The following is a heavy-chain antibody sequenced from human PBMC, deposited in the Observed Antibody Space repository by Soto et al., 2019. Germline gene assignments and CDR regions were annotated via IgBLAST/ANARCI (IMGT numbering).Heavy chain of an antibody. Sequence: GESLKISRTGSGYAFTSYWIAWVRQMPGKGLEWMGIIYPGDSDTRYSPSFQGQVTISADKSITTAYLQWSSLKASDTAMYYCARGYCTTTICDPWFDPWGQGTLVTVSS. CDR3: ARGYCTTTICDPWFDP. V-gene: IGHV5-51*01. CDR1: GYAFTSYW. CDR2: IYPGDSDT. J-gene: IGHJ5*02. D-gene: IGHD2-2*01.